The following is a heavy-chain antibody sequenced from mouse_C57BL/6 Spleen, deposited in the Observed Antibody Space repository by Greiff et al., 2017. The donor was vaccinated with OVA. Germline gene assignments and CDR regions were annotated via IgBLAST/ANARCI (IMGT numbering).Heavy chain of an antibody. J-gene: IGHJ4*01. D-gene: IGHD3-2*02. CDR3: PSSGYAMDY. V-gene: IGHV6-3*01. CDR2: IRLKSDNYAT. CDR1: GFTFSNYW. Sequence: EVKVEESGGGLVQPGGSMKLSCVASGFTFSNYWMNWVRQSPEKGLEWVAQIRLKSDNYATHYAESVKGRFTISRDDSKSSVYLQMNNLRAEDTGMYYCPSSGYAMDYWGQGTSVTVSS.